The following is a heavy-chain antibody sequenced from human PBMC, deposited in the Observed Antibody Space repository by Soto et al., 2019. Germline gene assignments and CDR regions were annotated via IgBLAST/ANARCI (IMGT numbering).Heavy chain of an antibody. CDR1: EGTFNSYA. V-gene: IGHV1-69*01. Sequence: QAQVVQSGAEVRKPGSSVTLSCKASEGTFNSYAIAWVRQAPGQGLEWMGGIIPYYNTLNYAQKFQDRVTITADDSTNTVYMELSSLRSDDTAVYFCASGASRWYPYFFDSWGQGTLVTVSS. CDR2: IIPYYNTL. J-gene: IGHJ4*02. CDR3: ASGASRWYPYFFDS. D-gene: IGHD6-13*01.